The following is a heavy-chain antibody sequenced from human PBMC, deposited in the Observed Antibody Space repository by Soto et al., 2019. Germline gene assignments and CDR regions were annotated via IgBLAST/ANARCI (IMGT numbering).Heavy chain of an antibody. Sequence: QVQLVDSGGGVVQPGRSLRLSCAASGFSFSTYGMHWVRQAPGKGLEWVAVISHDGSNKYYAESVKGRFTFSRDNSKNTVYLQMTSLRAEDTAVYYCAKPGAATSGDWGYFDYWGQGILVTVSS. CDR2: ISHDGSNK. V-gene: IGHV3-30*18. CDR3: AKPGAATSGDWGYFDY. J-gene: IGHJ4*02. D-gene: IGHD7-27*01. CDR1: GFSFSTYG.